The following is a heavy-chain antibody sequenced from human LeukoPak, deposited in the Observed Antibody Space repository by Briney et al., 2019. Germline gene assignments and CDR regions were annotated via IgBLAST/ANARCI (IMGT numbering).Heavy chain of an antibody. Sequence: GGSLRHSCAASGFTFSNHAMSWVRQAQGKGLEWVSSISASGGSTYYADAVKGRFTISRDNSKNTLYLQMNSLRAEDTAVYYCAKGPTTVTTAFDYWGQGTLVSVSS. J-gene: IGHJ4*02. CDR2: ISASGGST. CDR1: GFTFSNHA. CDR3: AKGPTTVTTAFDY. V-gene: IGHV3-23*01. D-gene: IGHD4-17*01.